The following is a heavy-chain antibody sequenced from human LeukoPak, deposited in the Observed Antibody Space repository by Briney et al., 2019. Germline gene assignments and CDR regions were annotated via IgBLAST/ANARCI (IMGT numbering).Heavy chain of an antibody. CDR3: ARGDLWLGH. CDR1: GLIYRSYW. V-gene: IGHV3-7*01. CDR2: IKSDGSEE. Sequence: PGGSLRLSCATPGLIYRSYWMCWVRQAPGKGVEWVAYIKSDGSEEYYGDSVKGRFTISRDNAKNSLYLQMNSLRVEDTAVYFCARGDLWLGHWGQGSLVTVSS. J-gene: IGHJ4*02. D-gene: IGHD3-10*01.